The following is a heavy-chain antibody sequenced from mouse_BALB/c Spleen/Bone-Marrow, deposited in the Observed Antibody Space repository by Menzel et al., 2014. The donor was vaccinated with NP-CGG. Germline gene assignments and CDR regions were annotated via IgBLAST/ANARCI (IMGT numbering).Heavy chain of an antibody. CDR3: ARYYRYGSYAMDY. J-gene: IGHJ4*01. CDR1: GFNIKDTY. V-gene: IGHV14-3*02. Sequence: EVKLMESGAELVKPGASVKLSCTASGFNIKDTYMHWVKQRPEQGLEWIGRIDPANGNTKYDPKFQGKATITADTSSNTAYLQLSSLTSEDTAVYYCARYYRYGSYAMDYWGQGTSVTASS. D-gene: IGHD2-14*01. CDR2: IDPANGNT.